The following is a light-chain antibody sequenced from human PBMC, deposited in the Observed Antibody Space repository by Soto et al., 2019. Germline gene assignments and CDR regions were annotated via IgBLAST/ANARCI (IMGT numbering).Light chain of an antibody. CDR1: QSVLHSSHNKNY. V-gene: IGKV4-1*01. Sequence: DIVMTQSPDSLAVSLGERATINCKSSQSVLHSSHNKNYLAWYQQKPGQPPKLLIYWASTRKSGVPDRFSGSGSGTDFTLTISSLQAEDVAVYYCQHYYTTPRTFGQGTK. CDR3: QHYYTTPRT. CDR2: WAS. J-gene: IGKJ1*01.